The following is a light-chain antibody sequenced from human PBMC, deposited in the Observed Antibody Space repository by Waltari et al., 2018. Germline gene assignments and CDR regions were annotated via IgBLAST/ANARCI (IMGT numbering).Light chain of an antibody. V-gene: IGLV3-19*01. Sequence: SSELTQDPAVSVALGQTVRITCQGDSLRRFYASWYKQRPGQAPILVLYGQNNRPSGIPDRFSGSTSGNTASLTITRAQAEDEGDYFCHSRDTTSTRLFGGGTRVTV. CDR1: SLRRFY. CDR3: HSRDTTSTRL. CDR2: GQN. J-gene: IGLJ2*01.